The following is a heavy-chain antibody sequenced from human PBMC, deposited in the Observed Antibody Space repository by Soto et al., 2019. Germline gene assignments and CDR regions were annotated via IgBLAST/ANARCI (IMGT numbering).Heavy chain of an antibody. Sequence: GASVKVSCKASGYTFSNYGIIWVRQAPGQGLEFMGWISTSNGNTKYAQNFQGRVTMTTDTSTSTAYMELRSLISDDTAFYFCARDAALQYSGYGGFYWGQGTLVTVSS. D-gene: IGHD5-12*01. CDR2: ISTSNGNT. CDR1: GYTFSNYG. J-gene: IGHJ4*02. CDR3: ARDAALQYSGYGGFY. V-gene: IGHV1-18*01.